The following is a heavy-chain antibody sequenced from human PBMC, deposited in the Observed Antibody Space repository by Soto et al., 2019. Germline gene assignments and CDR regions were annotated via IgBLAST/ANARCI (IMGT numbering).Heavy chain of an antibody. V-gene: IGHV4-34*01. J-gene: IGHJ5*02. D-gene: IGHD6-13*01. Sequence: SETLSLTCAVYGGSFSGYYWSWIRQPPGKGLEWIGEINHSGSTNYNPSLKSRVTISVDTSKNQFSLKLSSVTAADTAVYYCARAGGYSSSLAVGWFDPWGQGTLVTVSS. CDR2: INHSGST. CDR1: GGSFSGYY. CDR3: ARAGGYSSSLAVGWFDP.